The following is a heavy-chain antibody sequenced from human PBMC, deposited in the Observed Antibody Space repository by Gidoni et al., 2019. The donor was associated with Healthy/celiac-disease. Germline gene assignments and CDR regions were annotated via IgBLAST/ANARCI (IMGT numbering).Heavy chain of an antibody. D-gene: IGHD3-9*01. CDR1: GVTFSSYG. CDR3: ARDGDYDILTSYYYYYGMDV. CDR2: IWYDGSIK. Sequence: QVKLVESGGGVVEPGRSMRRTGAAAGVTFSSYGRQWVRQAQGKGLEWVSVIWYDGSIKYYSASVKGRFTISTAHSKTTLYLQLNSLRADDTAVYYCARDGDYDILTSYYYYYGMDVWGQGTTVTVSS. J-gene: IGHJ6*02. V-gene: IGHV3-33*01.